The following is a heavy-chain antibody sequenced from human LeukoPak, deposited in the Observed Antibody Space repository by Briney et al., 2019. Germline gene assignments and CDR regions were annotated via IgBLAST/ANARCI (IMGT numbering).Heavy chain of an antibody. Sequence: ASVKVSCKASGYTFTSYYMHWVRQAPGQGLEWMGIINPSGGSTSYAQKFQGRVTMTRDMSTSTVYMELSSLRSEDTAVYYCARGGRITGTIGAFDIWGQGTMVTVSS. D-gene: IGHD1-7*01. CDR2: INPSGGST. J-gene: IGHJ3*02. V-gene: IGHV1-46*01. CDR3: ARGGRITGTIGAFDI. CDR1: GYTFTSYY.